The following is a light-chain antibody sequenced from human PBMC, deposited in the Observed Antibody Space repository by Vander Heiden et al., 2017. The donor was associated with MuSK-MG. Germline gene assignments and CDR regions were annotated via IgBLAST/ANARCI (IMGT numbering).Light chain of an antibody. CDR2: DDS. J-gene: IGLJ2*01. Sequence: SYVLTQPPSVSLAPGQTARITCGGNNIGSKSVHWYQQKPGQAPVLVVYDDSDRPSGIPERFSGSNSGNTASLTISTVAAGDEADYYCQVWDSSSEHVVFGGGTKLTVL. CDR3: QVWDSSSEHVV. CDR1: NIGSKS. V-gene: IGLV3-21*02.